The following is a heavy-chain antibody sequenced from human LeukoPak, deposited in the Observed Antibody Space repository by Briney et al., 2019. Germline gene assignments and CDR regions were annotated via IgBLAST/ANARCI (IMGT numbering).Heavy chain of an antibody. CDR3: AKGVDYCSGGSCPADY. V-gene: IGHV3-30*18. CDR2: ISYDGNNK. D-gene: IGHD2-15*01. J-gene: IGHJ4*02. CDR1: GFTFSNYG. Sequence: PGGSLRLSCAASGFTFSNYGIHWVRQAPGKGLEWVAVISYDGNNKYYADSVKGRFTISRDNSKSTLFLQMNSLRAEDTAVYYCAKGVDYCSGGSCPADYWGPGTLVTVSS.